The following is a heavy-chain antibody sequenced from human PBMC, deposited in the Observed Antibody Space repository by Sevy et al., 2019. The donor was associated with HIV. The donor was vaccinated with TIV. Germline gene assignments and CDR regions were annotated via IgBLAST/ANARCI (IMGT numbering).Heavy chain of an antibody. J-gene: IGHJ4*02. Sequence: SETLSLTCTVSGGAMSSYFWSWIRQPPGKGLEWIGYIYYTGTTNYNPSLKSRLTISLDTSKNRFSLKLTAVTAADTAVYYPACDSVLSPRVFHFWSQGTLVTV. D-gene: IGHD3-10*01. CDR2: IYYTGTT. CDR3: ACDSVLSPRVFHF. V-gene: IGHV4-59*01. CDR1: GGAMSSYF.